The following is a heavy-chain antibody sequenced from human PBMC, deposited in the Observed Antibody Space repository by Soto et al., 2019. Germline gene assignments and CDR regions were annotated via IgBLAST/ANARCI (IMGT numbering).Heavy chain of an antibody. V-gene: IGHV3-23*01. CDR1: GFPFSNFA. CDR2: ITSSSDST. J-gene: IGHJ4*02. Sequence: EVQLLESGGGLVQPGGSLKLSCVASGFPFSNFAMSWVRQAPGQGLEWVSVITSSSDSTYFADSVRGRFTISRDNSKNTLYLQLNSLRAEDTAIYYCTTGPFIAGDYWGQGTPVTVTS. D-gene: IGHD1-1*01. CDR3: TTGPFIAGDY.